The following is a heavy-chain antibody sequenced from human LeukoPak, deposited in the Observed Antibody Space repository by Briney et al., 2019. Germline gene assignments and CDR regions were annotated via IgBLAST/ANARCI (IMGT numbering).Heavy chain of an antibody. CDR2: MNPNSGNT. CDR3: ARNVDTAMVP. J-gene: IGHJ5*02. V-gene: IGHV1-8*01. D-gene: IGHD5-18*01. Sequence: ASVKVSCKASGYTFTSYDINWVRQATGQGLEWMGWMNPNSGNTGYAQKSQGRVTMTRNTSISTAYMELSSLRSEDTAVYYCARNVDTAMVPLGQGTLVTVSS. CDR1: GYTFTSYD.